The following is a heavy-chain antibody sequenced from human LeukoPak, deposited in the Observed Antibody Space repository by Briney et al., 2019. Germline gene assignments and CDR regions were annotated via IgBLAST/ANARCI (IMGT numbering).Heavy chain of an antibody. CDR1: GFTFSSYE. CDR2: ISSSGSTI. J-gene: IGHJ4*02. CDR3: ARDGITGTGFY. Sequence: GGSLRLSCAASGFTFSSYEMNWVRQAPGKGLEWVSYISSSGSTIYYADSAKGRFTISRDNAKNSLYLQMNSLRAEDTAVYYCARDGITGTGFYWGQGTLVTVSS. D-gene: IGHD1-7*01. V-gene: IGHV3-48*03.